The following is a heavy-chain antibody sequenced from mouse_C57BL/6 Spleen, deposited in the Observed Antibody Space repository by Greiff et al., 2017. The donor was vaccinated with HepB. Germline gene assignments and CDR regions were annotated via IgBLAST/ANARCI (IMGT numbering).Heavy chain of an antibody. CDR3: ARVDYYDYDVEFAY. Sequence: DVMLVESGGGLVKPGGSLKLSCAASGFTFSDYGMHWVRQAPEKGLEWVAYISSGSSTIYYADTVKGRFTISRDNAKNTLFLQMTSLRSEDTAMFYCARVDYYDYDVEFAYWGQGTLVTVSA. V-gene: IGHV5-17*01. CDR1: GFTFSDYG. CDR2: ISSGSSTI. D-gene: IGHD2-4*01. J-gene: IGHJ3*01.